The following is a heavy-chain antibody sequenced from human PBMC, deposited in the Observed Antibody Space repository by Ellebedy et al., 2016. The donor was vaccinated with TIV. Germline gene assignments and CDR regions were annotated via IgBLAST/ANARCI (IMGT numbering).Heavy chain of an antibody. J-gene: IGHJ4*02. CDR1: GGTFSSYA. CDR2: INPNSGAP. V-gene: IGHV1-2*02. D-gene: IGHD6-19*01. CDR3: ARDVGQWLVRYFFDY. Sequence: ASVKVSCKASGGTFSSYAISWVRQAPGQGLEWMGWINPNSGAPHYAQKFQGRVTMSRDTSISTAYMELSRLTSDDTAVYYCARDVGQWLVRYFFDYWGQGTLVTVSS.